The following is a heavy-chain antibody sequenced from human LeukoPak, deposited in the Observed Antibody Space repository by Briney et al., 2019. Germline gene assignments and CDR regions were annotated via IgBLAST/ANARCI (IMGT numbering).Heavy chain of an antibody. CDR1: GGSISSYY. J-gene: IGHJ4*02. CDR3: ARQYSYGDPFDY. V-gene: IGHV4-4*07. D-gene: IGHD5-18*01. CDR2: IYTSGST. Sequence: PSETLSLTCNVSGGSISSYYWSWIRQPAGKGLEWIGRIYTSGSTNYNPSLKSRVTISVDTSKNQFSLKLSSVTAADTAVYYCARQYSYGDPFDYWGQGTLVTVSS.